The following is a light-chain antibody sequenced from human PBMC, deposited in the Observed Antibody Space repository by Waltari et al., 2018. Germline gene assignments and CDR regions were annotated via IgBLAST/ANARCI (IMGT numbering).Light chain of an antibody. CDR1: QSLSSW. CDR3: QQYSSYSLT. J-gene: IGKJ4*01. V-gene: IGKV1-5*03. Sequence: DIQMTQSPSTLSASVGDRVTITCRASQSLSSWLAWYQQKPGKAPKLLICQASNLESGGAPGCSGRGSGTEFTLTISSLQPDDFGTYYCQQYSSYSLTFGGGTKVEIK. CDR2: QAS.